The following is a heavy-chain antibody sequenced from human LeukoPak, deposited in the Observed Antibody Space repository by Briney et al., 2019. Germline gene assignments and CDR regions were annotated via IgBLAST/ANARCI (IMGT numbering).Heavy chain of an antibody. J-gene: IGHJ4*02. Sequence: SETLSLTCTVSGGSISSSNYYWGWICQPPGKGLEWIGTIHYSGNTYYNPSLKSRVAISVDTSKNQFSLRLSSVTAADTAVYYCARDFGDYRVDYWGQGALVTVSS. CDR1: GGSISSSNYY. D-gene: IGHD4-17*01. V-gene: IGHV4-39*01. CDR3: ARDFGDYRVDY. CDR2: IHYSGNT.